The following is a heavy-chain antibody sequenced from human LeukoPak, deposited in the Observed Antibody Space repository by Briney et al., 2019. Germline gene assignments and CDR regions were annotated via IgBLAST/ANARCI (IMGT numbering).Heavy chain of an antibody. J-gene: IGHJ4*02. D-gene: IGHD6-19*01. V-gene: IGHV5-10-1*01. CDR1: GYRFTNYW. CDR3: ASEGASAAVASADYFDS. CDR2: IDPSDSYT. Sequence: GESLKISCKGSGYRFTNYWIRWGRQMPGKGLEGMGRIDPSDSYTNYSPSFQGHVTISADKSINTAYLQWSSLKASDIAIYYCASEGASAAVASADYFDSWGQETLLTVSS.